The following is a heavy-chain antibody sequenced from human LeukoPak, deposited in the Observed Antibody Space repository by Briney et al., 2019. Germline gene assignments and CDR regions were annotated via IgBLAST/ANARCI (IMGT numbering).Heavy chain of an antibody. D-gene: IGHD5-18*01. CDR1: GGSFSGYY. CDR2: INHSGST. Sequence: PSETLSLTCAVYGGSFSGYYWSWIRQPPGKGLEWIGEINHSGSTNYNPSLKSRVTISVDTSKNQFSLKLSSVTAADTAVYYCARGGVDTAMDPPYFDYWGQGTLVTVSS. J-gene: IGHJ4*02. V-gene: IGHV4-34*01. CDR3: ARGGVDTAMDPPYFDY.